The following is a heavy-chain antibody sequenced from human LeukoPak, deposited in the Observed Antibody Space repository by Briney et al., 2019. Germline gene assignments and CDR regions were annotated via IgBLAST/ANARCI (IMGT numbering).Heavy chain of an antibody. D-gene: IGHD3-10*01. CDR1: GGSISSYY. CDR3: ARDMWFGELFSAFDI. V-gene: IGHV4-59*01. J-gene: IGHJ3*02. Sequence: SETLSLTCTVSGGSISSYYWSWIRQPPGKGLEWIGYIYYSGSTNYNPSLKSRVTISVDTSKNQFSLKPSSVTAADTAVYYCARDMWFGELFSAFDIWGQGTMVTVSS. CDR2: IYYSGST.